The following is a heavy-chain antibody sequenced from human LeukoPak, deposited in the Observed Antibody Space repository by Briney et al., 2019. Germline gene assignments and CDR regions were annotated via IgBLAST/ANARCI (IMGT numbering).Heavy chain of an antibody. CDR2: IIPIFGTA. CDR3: AGGRGYCSSTSCYGGYYYYGMDV. Sequence: SVKVSCKASGGTFISYAISWVRQAPGQGLEWMGGIIPIFGTANYAQKFQGRVTITADKSTSTAYMELSSLRSEDTAVYYCAGGRGYCSSTSCYGGYYYYGMDVWGKGTTVTVSS. D-gene: IGHD2-2*01. CDR1: GGTFISYA. V-gene: IGHV1-69*06. J-gene: IGHJ6*04.